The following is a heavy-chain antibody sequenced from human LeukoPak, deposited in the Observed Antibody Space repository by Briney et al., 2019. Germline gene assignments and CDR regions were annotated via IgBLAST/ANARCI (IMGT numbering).Heavy chain of an antibody. CDR1: GGSISSYY. CDR2: IYYSGST. D-gene: IGHD5-24*01. J-gene: IGHJ4*02. V-gene: IGHV4-59*01. Sequence: SEILSLTCTVSGGSISSYYWSWIRQPPGKGLEWIGYIYYSGSTNYNPSHKSRVTISVDTSKNQFSLKLSSVTAADTAVYYCARADLRWLQTFDYWGQGTLVTVSS. CDR3: ARADLRWLQTFDY.